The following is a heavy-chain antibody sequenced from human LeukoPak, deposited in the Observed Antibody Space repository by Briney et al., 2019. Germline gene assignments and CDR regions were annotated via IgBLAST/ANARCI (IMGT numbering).Heavy chain of an antibody. CDR2: ISSGGDSI. V-gene: IGHV3-11*04. CDR1: GITFSDHY. D-gene: IGHD3/OR15-3a*01. CDR3: ARQTGSGLFILP. J-gene: IGHJ4*02. Sequence: PGGPLRLSCAASGITFSDHYMSWIRQAPGKGLEWPSYISSGGDSIKGRFTISRDNAKNSLYLQMNSLRAEDTAVYYCARQTGSGLFILPGGQGTLVTVSS.